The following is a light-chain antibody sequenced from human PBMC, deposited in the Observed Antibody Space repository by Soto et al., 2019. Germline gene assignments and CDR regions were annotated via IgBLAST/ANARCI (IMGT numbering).Light chain of an antibody. CDR3: QQSYNTPRT. J-gene: IGKJ1*01. CDR1: QSISRY. CDR2: GSF. V-gene: IGKV1-39*01. Sequence: KSQSPSSLSASVGDRVTITCRTSQSISRYLNWYQHKLGTAPKLLIHGSFKLQSGVPSRFSGSGSGTDFTLTISSLHPEDFATYYCQQSYNTPRTFGLGTRWIS.